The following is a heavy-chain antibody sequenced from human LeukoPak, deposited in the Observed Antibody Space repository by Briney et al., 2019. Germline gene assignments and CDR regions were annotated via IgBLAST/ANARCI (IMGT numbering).Heavy chain of an antibody. CDR3: ARGEWELQLAFDY. D-gene: IGHD1-26*01. J-gene: IGHJ4*02. CDR1: SGSISSYY. Sequence: SETLSLTCTVSSGSISSYYWSWIRQPPGKGLEWIGYIYYSGSTNYNPSLKSRVTISVDTSKNQFSLKLSSVTAADTAVYYCARGEWELQLAFDYWGQGTLVTVSS. V-gene: IGHV4-59*01. CDR2: IYYSGST.